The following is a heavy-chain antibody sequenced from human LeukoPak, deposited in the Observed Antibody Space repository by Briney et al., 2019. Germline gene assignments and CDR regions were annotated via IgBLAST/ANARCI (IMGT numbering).Heavy chain of an antibody. CDR3: ARDALPGYSSSWYWFDP. V-gene: IGHV1-69*05. CDR1: GGTFSSYA. CDR2: IIPIFGTA. D-gene: IGHD6-13*01. J-gene: IGHJ5*02. Sequence: SVKVSCKASGGTFSSYAISWVRRAPGQGLEWKGGIIPIFGTANYAQKFQGRVTITTDESTSTAYMELSSLRSEDTAVYYCARDALPGYSSSWYWFDPWGQGTLVTVSS.